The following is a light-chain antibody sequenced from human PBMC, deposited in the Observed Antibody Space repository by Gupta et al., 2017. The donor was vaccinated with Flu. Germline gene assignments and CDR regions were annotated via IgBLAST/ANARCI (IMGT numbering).Light chain of an antibody. V-gene: IGKV3-20*01. Sequence: EIVLTQSPGTLSLSPGERATLSCRASQSVRSSYLDWYQQKPGQAPGLLIYDASSRANGFPDRFSGSGSGTEFTLTISRREPEDFAVYYCQHEGSSPRTFGQGTKVEIK. CDR2: DAS. J-gene: IGKJ1*01. CDR3: QHEGSSPRT. CDR1: QSVRSSY.